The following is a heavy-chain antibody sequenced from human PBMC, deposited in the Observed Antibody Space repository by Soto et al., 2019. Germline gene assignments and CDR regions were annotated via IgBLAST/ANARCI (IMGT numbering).Heavy chain of an antibody. CDR2: IIPILGIA. CDR3: ARDRARFGALYDWFDP. J-gene: IGHJ5*02. CDR1: GGTFSSYT. Sequence: QVQLVQSGAEVKKPGSSVKVSCKASGGTFSSYTISWVRQAPGQGLEWMGRIIPILGIANYAQKFQGRVTITADNSTTTAYMELSSLRSQDTAVYYCARDRARFGALYDWFDPWGQGTLVTVSS. V-gene: IGHV1-69*08. D-gene: IGHD3-10*01.